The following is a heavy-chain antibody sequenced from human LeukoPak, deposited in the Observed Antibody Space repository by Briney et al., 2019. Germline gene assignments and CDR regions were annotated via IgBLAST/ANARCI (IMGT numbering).Heavy chain of an antibody. D-gene: IGHD5-12*01. CDR3: ARDRGYSGYGTYYYYVDV. CDR2: INSDGSYT. V-gene: IGHV3-74*01. J-gene: IGHJ6*03. Sequence: GESLKISCTASGFTFSSYWMHWVRQAPGKGLVWVSRINSDGSYTNYADSVKGRFTISRDNAKNTVYLQMNSLRADDTAVYYCARDRGYSGYGTYYYYVDVWGKGTTVTVSS. CDR1: GFTFSSYW.